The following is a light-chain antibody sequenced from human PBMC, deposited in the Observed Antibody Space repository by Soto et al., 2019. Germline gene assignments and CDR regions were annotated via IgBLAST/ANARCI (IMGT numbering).Light chain of an antibody. CDR3: QQYGSSPRT. Sequence: DIVLTQSPGTLSLSPGERATLSCRASQSVGSIYLAWYQQKPGQAPRLLIHGASNRASGIPDRFSGSGSGTDFTLTISRLEPEDFAVYYGQQYGSSPRTFGQGTKVEIK. V-gene: IGKV3-20*01. J-gene: IGKJ1*01. CDR2: GAS. CDR1: QSVGSIY.